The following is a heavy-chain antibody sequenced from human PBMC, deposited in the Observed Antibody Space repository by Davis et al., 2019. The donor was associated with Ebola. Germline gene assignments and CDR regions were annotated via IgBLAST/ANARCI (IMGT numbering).Heavy chain of an antibody. J-gene: IGHJ4*02. Sequence: QVSCKGSGYSFTSYWIGWVRQMPGKGLEWMGIIYPGDSDTRYSPSFQGQVTISADKSISTAYLQWSSLKASDTAMYYCARLRTTQYYFDYWGQGTLVTVSS. CDR2: IYPGDSDT. V-gene: IGHV5-51*01. CDR1: GYSFTSYW. CDR3: ARLRTTQYYFDY. D-gene: IGHD2-15*01.